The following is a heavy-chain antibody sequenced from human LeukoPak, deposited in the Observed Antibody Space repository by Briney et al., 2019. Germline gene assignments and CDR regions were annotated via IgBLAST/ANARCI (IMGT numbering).Heavy chain of an antibody. D-gene: IGHD3-9*01. J-gene: IGHJ6*03. Sequence: SETLSLTCAVYGGSFSGYYWSWIRQPPGKGLEWIGEINHSGSTNYNPSLKSRVTISVDTSKNQFSLKLSSVTAADTAVYYCARVIRYFDWSSYYYYMDVWGKGTTVTVSS. CDR3: ARVIRYFDWSSYYYYMDV. CDR1: GGSFSGYY. CDR2: INHSGST. V-gene: IGHV4-34*01.